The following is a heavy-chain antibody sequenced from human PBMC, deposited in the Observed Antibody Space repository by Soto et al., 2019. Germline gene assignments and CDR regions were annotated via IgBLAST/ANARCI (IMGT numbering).Heavy chain of an antibody. J-gene: IGHJ4*02. CDR2: TYYSGST. CDR1: GGSISSYY. CDR3: ARDYYVSSGYYLDY. D-gene: IGHD3-22*01. Sequence: SETLSLTCTASGGSISSYYWSWIRQPPGKGLEWIGYTYYSGSTNYNPSLKSRVTISVDTSKNQFSLKLSSVTAADTAVYYCARDYYVSSGYYLDYWGQGTLVTVSS. V-gene: IGHV4-59*01.